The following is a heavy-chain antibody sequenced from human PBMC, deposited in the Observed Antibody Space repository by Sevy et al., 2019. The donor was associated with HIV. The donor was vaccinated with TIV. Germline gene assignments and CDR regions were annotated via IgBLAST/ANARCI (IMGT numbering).Heavy chain of an antibody. D-gene: IGHD1-26*01. V-gene: IGHV4-4*07. CDR1: GGSISSYY. CDR3: ARDDGSGRYNAFDI. Sequence: SETLSLTCTVSGGSISSYYWSWIRQPAGKGLEWIGRIYTSGSTNYNPSLKSRVTMSVDTSKNQFSLKLSSVTAAETAVYYCARDDGSGRYNAFDIWGQGTMVTVSS. J-gene: IGHJ3*02. CDR2: IYTSGST.